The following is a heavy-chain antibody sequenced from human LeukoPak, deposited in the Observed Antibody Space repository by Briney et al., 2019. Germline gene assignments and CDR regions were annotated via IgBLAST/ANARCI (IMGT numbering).Heavy chain of an antibody. CDR1: GGTFSSYA. CDR3: AREGWELLRYYYYYMDV. V-gene: IGHV1-18*01. D-gene: IGHD1-26*01. J-gene: IGHJ6*03. CDR2: ISAYNGNT. Sequence: ASVKVSCKASGGTFSSYAISWVRQAPGQGLEWMGWISAYNGNTNYAQKLQGRVTMTTDTSTSTAYMELRSLRSDDTAVYYCAREGWELLRYYYYYMDVWGKGTTVTVSS.